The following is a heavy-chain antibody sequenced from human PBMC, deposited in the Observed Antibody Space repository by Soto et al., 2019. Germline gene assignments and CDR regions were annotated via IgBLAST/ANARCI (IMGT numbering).Heavy chain of an antibody. Sequence: GGSLRLSCAASGFTFSSYAMSWVRQAPGKGLEWVSAISGSGGSTYYADSVKGRFTISRDNSKNTLYLQMNSLRAEDTAVYYCAKAQKGSGSYYHYYYGMDVWGQGTTVTVSS. CDR3: AKAQKGSGSYYHYYYGMDV. CDR1: GFTFSSYA. CDR2: ISGSGGST. J-gene: IGHJ6*02. V-gene: IGHV3-23*01. D-gene: IGHD3-10*01.